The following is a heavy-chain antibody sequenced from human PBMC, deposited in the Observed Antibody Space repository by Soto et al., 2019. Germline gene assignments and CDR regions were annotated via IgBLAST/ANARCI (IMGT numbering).Heavy chain of an antibody. CDR1: GYTFTSYG. CDR2: ISAYNGNT. CDR3: AREASIDDFDI. J-gene: IGHJ3*02. Sequence: QVQLVQSGAEVKKPGASVKVSCKASGYTFTSYGISWVRQAPGQGLEWMGWISAYNGNTNYAQKLQGRVTMTTDTATSAVKMELRNMRSEDTAVYYCAREASIDDFDIWGQGTMVTVSS. V-gene: IGHV1-18*04.